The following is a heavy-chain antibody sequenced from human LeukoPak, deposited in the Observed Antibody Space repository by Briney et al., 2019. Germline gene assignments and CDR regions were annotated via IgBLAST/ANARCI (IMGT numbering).Heavy chain of an antibody. Sequence: PGGSLRLSCAASGFTFSSYWMHWVRQAPGKGLEWDSYISSSSSTIYYADSVKGRFTISRDNAKNSLFLQMNSLRAEDAAVYYCARDLLYYDSNGGDYWGQGTLVTVSS. CDR3: ARDLLYYDSNGGDY. CDR1: GFTFSSYW. J-gene: IGHJ4*02. D-gene: IGHD3-22*01. CDR2: ISSSSSTI. V-gene: IGHV3-48*04.